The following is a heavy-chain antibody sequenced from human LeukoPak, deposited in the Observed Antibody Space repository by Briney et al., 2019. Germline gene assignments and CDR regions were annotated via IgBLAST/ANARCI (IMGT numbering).Heavy chain of an antibody. CDR2: IDKSGGST. J-gene: IGHJ4*02. CDR1: GFTFSSYA. Sequence: GGSLRLSCAASGFTFSSYAMSWVRQAPGKGLEWVSAIDKSGGSTYYADSVKGRFTISRDNSKNTLYLQMSSLRAEDTAVYYCAREHYYGSGNYYYFDYWGQGTLVTVSS. D-gene: IGHD3-10*01. V-gene: IGHV3-23*01. CDR3: AREHYYGSGNYYYFDY.